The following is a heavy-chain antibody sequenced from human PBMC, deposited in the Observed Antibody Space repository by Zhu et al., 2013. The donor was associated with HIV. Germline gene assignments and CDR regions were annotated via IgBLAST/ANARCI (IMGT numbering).Heavy chain of an antibody. J-gene: IGHJ3*02. D-gene: IGHD6-19*01. CDR2: IYSGGST. CDR1: GFTVSSNY. CDR3: ASLGMNPGIAVAGTWDAFDI. Sequence: EVQLVESGGGLIQPGGSLRLSCAASGFTVSSNYMSWVRQAPGKGLEWVSVIYSGGSTYYADSVKGRFTISRDNSKNTLYLQMNSLRAEDTAVYYCASLGMNPGIAVAGTWDAFDIWGQGTMVTVSS. V-gene: IGHV3-53*01.